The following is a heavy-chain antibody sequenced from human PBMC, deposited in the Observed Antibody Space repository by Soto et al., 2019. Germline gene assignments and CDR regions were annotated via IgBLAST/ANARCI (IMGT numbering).Heavy chain of an antibody. Sequence: QVQLVQSGAEVKKPGASVKVSCKASGYTFTSYGISWVRQAPGQGLEWMGWISAYNGNTNYAQKLQGRVTMTTDTSTSTAYMEERSLRSDDTAGDSCAGEGGGIFGVVKYGMDVWGQGTTVTVSS. CDR1: GYTFTSYG. CDR2: ISAYNGNT. V-gene: IGHV1-18*01. D-gene: IGHD3-3*01. CDR3: AGEGGGIFGVVKYGMDV. J-gene: IGHJ6*02.